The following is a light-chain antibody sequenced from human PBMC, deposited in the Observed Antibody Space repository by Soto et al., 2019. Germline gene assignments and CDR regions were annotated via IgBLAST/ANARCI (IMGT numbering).Light chain of an antibody. CDR2: DVN. CDR3: SSYAHSDVV. CDR1: PSDVGGSNS. Sequence: QSALTQPPSASGSPGQSVTISWTGTPSDVGGSNSVSWYQQHPGKAPNLMIYDVNKRPSGVPDRFSGSKSANTASLTVSGLQAADEAYYFCSSYAHSDVVFGGGTKLTVL. J-gene: IGLJ2*01. V-gene: IGLV2-8*01.